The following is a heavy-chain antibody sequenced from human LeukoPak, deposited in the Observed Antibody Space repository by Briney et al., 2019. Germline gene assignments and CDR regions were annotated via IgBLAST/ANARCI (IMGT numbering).Heavy chain of an antibody. CDR3: ARDRYSYGF. J-gene: IGHJ4*02. Sequence: TSETLSLTCTVSGGFISSYYWSWIRQPPGKGLEWIGFISYSGSTYYNPSLKSRVTMSVDTSKNQFSLNLRSVTAADTAVYYCARDRYSYGFWGQEILVTVSS. D-gene: IGHD5-18*01. CDR1: GGFISSYY. V-gene: IGHV4-59*01. CDR2: ISYSGST.